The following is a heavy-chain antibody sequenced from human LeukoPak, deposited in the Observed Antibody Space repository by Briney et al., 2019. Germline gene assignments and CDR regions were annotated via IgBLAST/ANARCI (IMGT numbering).Heavy chain of an antibody. V-gene: IGHV1-69*05. D-gene: IGHD6-13*01. J-gene: IGHJ5*02. CDR1: GGTFNSNA. CDR3: ARGRSGVPAVTYNWFDP. CDR2: ITPIFGST. Sequence: ASVKVSCKASGGTFNSNAFHWVRRAPGQGLEWMGGITPIFGSTKYAQKFQGRVTVTTDESTSTAYMELSDLRSDDTAVYYCARGRSGVPAVTYNWFDPWGQGALVTVSS.